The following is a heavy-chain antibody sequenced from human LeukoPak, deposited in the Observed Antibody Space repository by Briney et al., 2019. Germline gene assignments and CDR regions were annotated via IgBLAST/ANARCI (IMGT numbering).Heavy chain of an antibody. J-gene: IGHJ4*02. V-gene: IGHV4-59*08. D-gene: IGHD3-16*01. Sequence: PSETLSLTCTVSGDSINNDYWTWIRQPPGKGLEWIGYMYNSGSTKYNPSLKSRVTILSDTPKNQFSLKLSSVTAADTAVYYCARHGEGASDYWGQGTLVTVSS. CDR1: GDSINNDY. CDR2: MYNSGST. CDR3: ARHGEGASDY.